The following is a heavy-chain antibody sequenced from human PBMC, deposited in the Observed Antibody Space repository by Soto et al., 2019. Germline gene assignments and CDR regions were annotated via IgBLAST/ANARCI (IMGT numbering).Heavy chain of an antibody. Sequence: QVQLQESGPGLVRPSGTLSLTCAVSGASISSTTSGNWWSWVRQPPGKGLEWIGEIYHSGSTNYNSSLTSRVTMSVDKSKNQFSLKLYSLTAADTAVYYCARMVGATLVDFWGQGTLVTVSS. J-gene: IGHJ4*02. CDR3: ARMVGATLVDF. CDR2: IYHSGST. CDR1: GASISSTTSGNW. V-gene: IGHV4-4*02. D-gene: IGHD1-26*01.